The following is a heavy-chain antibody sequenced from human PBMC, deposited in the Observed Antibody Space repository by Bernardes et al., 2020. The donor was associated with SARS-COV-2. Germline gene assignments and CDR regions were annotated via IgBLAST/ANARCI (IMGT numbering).Heavy chain of an antibody. V-gene: IGHV3-7*01. D-gene: IGHD1-1*01. Sequence: GGSLRLSCAASGFTFSSYWMSWVRQAPGKGLEWVANIKQDGSEKYYVDSVKGRFTISRDNAKNSLYLQMNSLRAEDTAVYYCARETGTTGEAYYYYGMDVWGQGTTVTVSS. CDR1: GFTFSSYW. CDR3: ARETGTTGEAYYYYGMDV. J-gene: IGHJ6*02. CDR2: IKQDGSEK.